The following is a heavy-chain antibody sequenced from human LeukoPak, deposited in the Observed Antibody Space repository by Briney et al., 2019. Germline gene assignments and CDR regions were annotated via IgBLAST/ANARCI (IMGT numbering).Heavy chain of an antibody. Sequence: PSETLSLTCTVSGGSISSGSYYWSWIRQPAGKGLEWIGRIYTSGSTNYNPSLKSRVTISVDTSKNQFSLKLSSVTAADTAVYYCARLNYYDSRGFDYWGQGTLVTVSS. D-gene: IGHD3-22*01. CDR3: ARLNYYDSRGFDY. CDR2: IYTSGST. CDR1: GGSISSGSYY. J-gene: IGHJ4*02. V-gene: IGHV4-61*02.